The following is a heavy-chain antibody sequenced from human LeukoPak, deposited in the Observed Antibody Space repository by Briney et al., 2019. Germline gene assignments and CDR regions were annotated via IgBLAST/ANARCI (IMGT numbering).Heavy chain of an antibody. Sequence: GGALRLSCAASGCTVSSNYMSWVGQAPRRELEWGSGIYSRGSTFYADSVTGRFSISIDNSKNTLYLQMNSLRAEDTAVYYCASARGSSYGSLGDWGQGTLVTVSS. J-gene: IGHJ4*02. CDR2: IYSRGST. D-gene: IGHD5-18*01. V-gene: IGHV3-53*01. CDR1: GCTVSSNY. CDR3: ASARGSSYGSLGD.